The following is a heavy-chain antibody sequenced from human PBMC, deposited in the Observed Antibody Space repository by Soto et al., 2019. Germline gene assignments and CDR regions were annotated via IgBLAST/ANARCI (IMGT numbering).Heavy chain of an antibody. D-gene: IGHD1-1*01. CDR3: ARQRNNNSRNLSWFDP. J-gene: IGHJ5*02. Sequence: SETLSLTCSASGGSSSSSAYSWGWIRQPPGKGLEWIGSMHYGGATYYNPSLKSRLSISVDTSKSQFFLKLTFVTAADTAVYFCARQRNNNSRNLSWFDPWGQGTLVTVSS. CDR1: GGSSSSSAYS. CDR2: MHYGGAT. V-gene: IGHV4-39*01.